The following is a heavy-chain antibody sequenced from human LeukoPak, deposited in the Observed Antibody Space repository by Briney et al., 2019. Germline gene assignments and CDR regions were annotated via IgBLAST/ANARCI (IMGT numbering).Heavy chain of an antibody. Sequence: GATVKVSCKASGYTFTSYDINWVRQATGQGLEWMGWMNPNSGNTGYAQKFQGRVTMTRNTSISTAYMELSSLRSEDTAVYYCARGLVLYGSGSYDYWGQGTLVTVSS. CDR2: MNPNSGNT. J-gene: IGHJ4*02. CDR1: GYTFTSYD. V-gene: IGHV1-8*02. D-gene: IGHD3-10*01. CDR3: ARGLVLYGSGSYDY.